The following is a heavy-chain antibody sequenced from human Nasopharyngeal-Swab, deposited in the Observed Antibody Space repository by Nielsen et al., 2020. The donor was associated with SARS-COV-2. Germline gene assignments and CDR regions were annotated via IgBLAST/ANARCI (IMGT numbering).Heavy chain of an antibody. Sequence: PETLSLTCTVSGGSISSSSYYWGWIRQPPGKGLEWIGSIYYSGSTYYSPSLKSRITISVDTSKNQFSLKLSSVTAADTALYYCGGSSWYGDYYYYYGMDVWGQGTTVTVSS. D-gene: IGHD6-13*01. CDR3: GGSSWYGDYYYYYGMDV. J-gene: IGHJ6*02. CDR2: IYYSGST. V-gene: IGHV4-39*07. CDR1: GGSISSSSYY.